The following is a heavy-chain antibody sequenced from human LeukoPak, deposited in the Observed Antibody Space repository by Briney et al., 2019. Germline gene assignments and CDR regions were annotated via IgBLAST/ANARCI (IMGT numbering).Heavy chain of an antibody. D-gene: IGHD6-6*01. CDR3: AKDRESYSSSGYWFDP. Sequence: GRSLRLSCAASGFTLGSYGMHWVRQAPGKGLEWVAVTRYGGSNEYYAASVKGRLTISRDNYNNTMYLQMNSLRAEDTAVYYCAKDRESYSSSGYWFDPWGQGTLVTVSS. J-gene: IGHJ5*02. V-gene: IGHV3-30*02. CDR2: TRYGGSNE. CDR1: GFTLGSYG.